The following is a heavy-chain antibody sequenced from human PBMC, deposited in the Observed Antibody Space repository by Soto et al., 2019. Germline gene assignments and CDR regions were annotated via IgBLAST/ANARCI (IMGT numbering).Heavy chain of an antibody. V-gene: IGHV3-23*01. D-gene: IGHD4-17*01. CDR1: GFTFSSYA. CDR3: AKEASTVPYYFDY. Sequence: EVQLLESGGGLVQPGGALRLSCAASGFTFSSYAMSWVRQAPGKGLAWVSTITSSGGSTYYADSVKGRFTISRDNSKNTLYLQMNSLRAEDTAVYYGAKEASTVPYYFDYCGQGTLVTVSS. CDR2: ITSSGGST. J-gene: IGHJ4*02.